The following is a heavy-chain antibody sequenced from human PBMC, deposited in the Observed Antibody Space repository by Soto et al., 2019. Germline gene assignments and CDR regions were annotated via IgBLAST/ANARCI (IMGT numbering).Heavy chain of an antibody. CDR2: INAGNGNT. D-gene: IGHD6-6*01. V-gene: IGHV1-3*01. J-gene: IGHJ4*02. Sequence: GASVKVSCKASGYTFTSYAMHWVRQAPGQRLEWMGWINAGNGNTKYSQKFQGRVTITRDTSASTAYMELSSLRSEDTAVYYCARGIPPSHGSSTPPFDYWGQGTLVTVSS. CDR3: ARGIPPSHGSSTPPFDY. CDR1: GYTFTSYA.